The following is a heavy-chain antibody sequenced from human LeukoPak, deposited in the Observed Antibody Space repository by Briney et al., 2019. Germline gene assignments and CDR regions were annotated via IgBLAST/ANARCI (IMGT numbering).Heavy chain of an antibody. D-gene: IGHD3-22*01. J-gene: IGHJ4*02. CDR1: GFIFSSYA. V-gene: IGHV3-23*01. CDR3: ARSAQFYDSGVYQPGNLDF. CDR2: TSGTGGYI. Sequence: PGGSLRLSCAASGFIFSSYAMSWVRQAPGMGLEWVSTTSGTGGYIYYADSVKGRFTISRDNSKNTVFLQMNSLRAEDTAVYYCARSAQFYDSGVYQPGNLDFWGQGTLVTVSS.